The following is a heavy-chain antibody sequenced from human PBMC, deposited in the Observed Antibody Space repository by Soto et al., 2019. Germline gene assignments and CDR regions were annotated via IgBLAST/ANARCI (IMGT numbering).Heavy chain of an antibody. CDR3: ARAGCDGGSCYTLVGLRYGMDV. Sequence: QVQLVESGGGVVQPGRSLRLCCAASGFTFSSYAMYWVRQAPGKGLEWVAVISYDGSNKYYADSVKGRFTISRDNSKNTLYLQMNSLRAEDTDVYYCARAGCDGGSCYTLVGLRYGMDVWGQGTTVTVSS. V-gene: IGHV3-30-3*01. CDR2: ISYDGSNK. CDR1: GFTFSSYA. D-gene: IGHD2-15*01. J-gene: IGHJ6*02.